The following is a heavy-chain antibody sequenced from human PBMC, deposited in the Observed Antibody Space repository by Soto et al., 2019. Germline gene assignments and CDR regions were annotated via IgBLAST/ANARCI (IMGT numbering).Heavy chain of an antibody. V-gene: IGHV1-18*04. CDR2: ISAYNGNT. CDR1: GYTFTSYG. CDR3: ARVQGRFLEWLYDPPDYRSPFDY. Sequence: QVQLVQSGAEVKKPGASVKVSCKASGYTFTSYGISWVRQAPGQGLEWMGWISAYNGNTNYAQKLQGRVTMTTDTSTRTAYMELRSLRSDDTAVYYCARVQGRFLEWLYDPPDYRSPFDYWGQGTLVTVSS. J-gene: IGHJ4*02. D-gene: IGHD3-3*01.